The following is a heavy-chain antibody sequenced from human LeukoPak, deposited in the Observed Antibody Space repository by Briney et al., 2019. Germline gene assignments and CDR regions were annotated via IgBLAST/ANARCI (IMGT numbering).Heavy chain of an antibody. V-gene: IGHV3-21*01. CDR2: ISSSSSYI. D-gene: IGHD5-18*01. CDR1: GFTFRSYS. J-gene: IGHJ4*02. Sequence: GGSLRLSCAASGFTFRSYSMNWVRQAPWKGLEWVSPISSSSSYIYYADSVKGRFTISRDNAKNSLYLQMNSLRAEDTAVYYCARDLRGYSYVFDYWGQGTLVTVSS. CDR3: ARDLRGYSYVFDY.